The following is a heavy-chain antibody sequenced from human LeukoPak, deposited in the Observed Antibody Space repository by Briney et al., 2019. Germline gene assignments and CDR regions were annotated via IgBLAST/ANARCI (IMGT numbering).Heavy chain of an antibody. V-gene: IGHV1-2*02. CDR2: INPNSGGT. J-gene: IGHJ4*02. CDR3: ARDTKRWLQSNFGY. Sequence: ASVKVSCKASGYTFTGYYMHWVRQAPGQGLEWMGWINPNSGGTNYAQKFQGRVTMTRDTSISTAYMELSRLRSDDTAMYYCARDTKRWLQSNFGYWGQGTLVTVSS. D-gene: IGHD5-24*01. CDR1: GYTFTGYY.